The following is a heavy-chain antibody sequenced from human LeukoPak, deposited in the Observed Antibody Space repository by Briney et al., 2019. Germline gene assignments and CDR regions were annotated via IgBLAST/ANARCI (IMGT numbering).Heavy chain of an antibody. V-gene: IGHV3-23*01. Sequence: PGGSLRLSCAASGFTFSSYAMSWVRQAPGKGLEWVSAISGSGGSTYYADPVKGRFTISRDNSKNTLYLQMNSLRAEDTAVYYCAKGALYDFWSGFYYFDYWGQGTLVTVSS. CDR2: ISGSGGST. CDR1: GFTFSSYA. CDR3: AKGALYDFWSGFYYFDY. D-gene: IGHD3-3*01. J-gene: IGHJ4*02.